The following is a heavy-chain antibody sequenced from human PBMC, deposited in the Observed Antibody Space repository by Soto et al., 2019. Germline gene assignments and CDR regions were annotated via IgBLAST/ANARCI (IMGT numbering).Heavy chain of an antibody. CDR2: ISGSGNTT. V-gene: IGHV3-23*01. Sequence: PGGSLRLSCAASGFTFRTHPMTWVRQAPGKGLEWVSSISGSGNTTYYADSVKGRFTTSRDNSKNTLYLQMNSLRAEDTAVFYCAKEGFDFWSGYHSYFDYWGQGTLVTVSS. CDR1: GFTFRTHP. D-gene: IGHD3-3*01. J-gene: IGHJ4*02. CDR3: AKEGFDFWSGYHSYFDY.